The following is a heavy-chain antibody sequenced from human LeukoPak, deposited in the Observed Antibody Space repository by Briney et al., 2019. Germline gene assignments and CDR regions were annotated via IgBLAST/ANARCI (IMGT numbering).Heavy chain of an antibody. Sequence: GGSLRLSCAASGFTFSSYDMHWVRQATGKGLEWVSAIGTAGDTYYPGSVKGRFTISRENAKNSLYLQMNSLRAGDTAVYYCARDGPRDYYYGMDVWGQGTTVTVSS. CDR3: ARDGPRDYYYGMDV. J-gene: IGHJ6*02. CDR1: GFTFSSYD. V-gene: IGHV3-13*01. CDR2: IGTAGDT.